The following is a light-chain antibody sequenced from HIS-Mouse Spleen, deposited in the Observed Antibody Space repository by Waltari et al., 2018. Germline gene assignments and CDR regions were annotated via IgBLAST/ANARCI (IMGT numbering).Light chain of an antibody. V-gene: IGLV3-21*03. Sequence: SYVLTQPPSVSVAPGKTARITCGGNNIGSKSLHWYQQRPGQAPVLGVYDDSDRPSGIPERLSGSKSGNTATLTISRVEAGDEADYYCQVWDSSSDHVVFGGGTKLTVL. CDR1: NIGSKS. CDR2: DDS. J-gene: IGLJ2*01. CDR3: QVWDSSSDHVV.